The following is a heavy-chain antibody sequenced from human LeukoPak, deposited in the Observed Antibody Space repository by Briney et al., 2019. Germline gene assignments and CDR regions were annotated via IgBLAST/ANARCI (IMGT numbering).Heavy chain of an antibody. CDR3: ATDRNYYDSTPYAFDI. CDR2: MNPNSGNT. Sequence: ASVKVSCKASGYTFTSYDINWVRQATGQGLEWMGWMNPNSGNTGYAQKFQGRVTITRNTSISTAYMELSSLRSEDTAVYYCATDRNYYDSTPYAFDIWGQGTMVTVSS. V-gene: IGHV1-8*03. D-gene: IGHD3-22*01. J-gene: IGHJ3*02. CDR1: GYTFTSYD.